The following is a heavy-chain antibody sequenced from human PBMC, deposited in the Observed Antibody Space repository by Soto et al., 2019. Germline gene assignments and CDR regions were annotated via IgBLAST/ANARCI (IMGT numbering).Heavy chain of an antibody. CDR1: GGTFSSYA. D-gene: IGHD2-2*01. J-gene: IGHJ6*02. CDR3: ASTYPGYCISTSCYAIYYYGMDV. V-gene: IGHV1-69*12. Sequence: QVQLVQSGAEVKKPGSSVKVSCKASGGTFSSYAISWVRQAPGQGLEWMGGIIPIFGTANYAQKFQGRVTITADESTSTAYMELSSLRSEDTAVYYCASTYPGYCISTSCYAIYYYGMDVWGQGTTVTVSS. CDR2: IIPIFGTA.